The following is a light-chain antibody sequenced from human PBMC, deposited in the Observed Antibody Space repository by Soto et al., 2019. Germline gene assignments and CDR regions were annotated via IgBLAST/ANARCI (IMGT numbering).Light chain of an antibody. J-gene: IGLJ1*01. V-gene: IGLV2-14*01. CDR3: GSYTSSSNYV. Sequence: QSALTQPASVSGSPGQSITISCTGYIHYDFVSWYQQHPGTAPKLVIYEVSNRPSGTSDRFSGPKSGHTASLTISGLQTEDEAVYYCGSYTSSSNYVFGTGTKLTVL. CDR1: IHYDF. CDR2: EVS.